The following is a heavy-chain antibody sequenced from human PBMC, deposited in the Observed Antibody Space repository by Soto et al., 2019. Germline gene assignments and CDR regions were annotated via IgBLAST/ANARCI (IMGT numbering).Heavy chain of an antibody. CDR1: GYIFTSYF. Sequence: ASVKVSCKAXGYIFTSYFIHWVRQAHGKGLEWMGWINPFDGSRMFAQSFQGRVTISVDTSKNQFSLKLSSVTAADTAVYYCARMRNILTGYPGHFDYWGQGTLVTVSS. CDR2: INPFDGSR. J-gene: IGHJ4*02. CDR3: ARMRNILTGYPGHFDY. V-gene: IGHV1-46*01. D-gene: IGHD3-9*01.